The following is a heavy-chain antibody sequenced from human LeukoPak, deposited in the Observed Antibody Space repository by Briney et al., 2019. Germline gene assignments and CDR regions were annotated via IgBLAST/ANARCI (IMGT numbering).Heavy chain of an antibody. D-gene: IGHD2-2*01. CDR1: GFSLSSYS. CDR3: AKDGAVVPAAKWSIAFDI. J-gene: IGHJ3*02. CDR2: ISYDGSNK. V-gene: IGHV3-30-3*01. Sequence: PGGSLRLSCAASGFSLSSYSIHWVRQAPGKGLEWVALISYDGSNKYYADSVKGRFTISRDNSKNTLYLQMNSLRAEDTAVYYCAKDGAVVPAAKWSIAFDIWGQGTMVTVSS.